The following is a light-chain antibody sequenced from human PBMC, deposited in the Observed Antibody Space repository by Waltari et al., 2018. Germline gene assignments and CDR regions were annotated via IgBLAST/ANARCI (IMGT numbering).Light chain of an antibody. CDR2: EDS. CDR1: TLPRKY. CDR3: YSTDSSSKGV. Sequence: SYELTQPPSVSVSPGQTARITCSGDTLPRKYVYWYQQKSGQAPVLVLFEDSKRPSGIPGSFSGSISGTMATLTISGAQVEDEADYYCYSTDSSSKGVFGAGTKVTVL. J-gene: IGLJ1*01. V-gene: IGLV3-10*01.